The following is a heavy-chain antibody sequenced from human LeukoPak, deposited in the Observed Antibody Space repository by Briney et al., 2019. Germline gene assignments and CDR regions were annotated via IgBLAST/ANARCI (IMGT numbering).Heavy chain of an antibody. CDR2: IIPIFGTA. Sequence: GASVKVSCEASGGTFSSYAISWVRQAPGQGLEWMGGIIPIFGTANYAQKFQGRVTITADESTSTAYMELSSLRSEDTAVYHCARGGGRWQEGDYFDYWGQGTLVTVSS. D-gene: IGHD5-24*01. CDR1: GGTFSSYA. CDR3: ARGGGRWQEGDYFDY. J-gene: IGHJ4*02. V-gene: IGHV1-69*13.